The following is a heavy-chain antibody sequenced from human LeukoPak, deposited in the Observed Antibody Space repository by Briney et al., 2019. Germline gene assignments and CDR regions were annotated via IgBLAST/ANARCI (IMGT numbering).Heavy chain of an antibody. CDR1: GGSISSYY. V-gene: IGHV4-59*01. D-gene: IGHD1-26*01. Sequence: SQTLSLTCSVSGGSISSYYWSWIRQPPGKGLEWIGYIYYGGSTYHNPSLNSRVTISMDTSTHQFSLTLRSVTAADTAVYYCARSSYSGTYAGGYWGQGSLVTVSS. CDR3: ARSSYSGTYAGGY. J-gene: IGHJ4*02. CDR2: IYYGGST.